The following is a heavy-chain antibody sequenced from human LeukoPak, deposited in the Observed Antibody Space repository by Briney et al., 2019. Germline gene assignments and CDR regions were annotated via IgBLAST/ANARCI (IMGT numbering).Heavy chain of an antibody. V-gene: IGHV1-2*02. CDR1: GYTFTGYY. J-gene: IGHJ3*02. Sequence: ASVKVSCKASGYTFTGYYIHWLRQAPGQGLEWMGWINPNSGGTKYAQKFQGRVTMTRDTSISTAYMELSSLRSEDTAVYYCARVQRRDGYNWDWGLGAFDIWGQGTMVTVSS. CDR3: ARVQRRDGYNWDWGLGAFDI. D-gene: IGHD5-24*01. CDR2: INPNSGGT.